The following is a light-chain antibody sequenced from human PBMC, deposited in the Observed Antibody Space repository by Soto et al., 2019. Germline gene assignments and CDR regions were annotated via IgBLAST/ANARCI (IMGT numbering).Light chain of an antibody. CDR1: ESLFGF. CDR2: GVS. V-gene: IGKV3-15*01. J-gene: IGKJ2*01. CDR3: QSYNDWPFA. Sequence: DIVLTQSPATLSVSPGDRVTLSCRASESLFGFLAWYQQKPGQAPRLLMYGVSTRATGIPARFSGGGSATVFTLTISSLQSEDSAFYFCQSYNDWPFASGLGTRLEI.